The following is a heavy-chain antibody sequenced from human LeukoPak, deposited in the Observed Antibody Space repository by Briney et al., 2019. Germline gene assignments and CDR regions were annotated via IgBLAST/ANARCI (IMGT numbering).Heavy chain of an antibody. V-gene: IGHV3-7*01. D-gene: IGHD2-8*01. CDR1: GFTFSTYW. CDR3: ARGLLMVYAGGWDY. CDR2: IKQDESEK. J-gene: IGHJ4*02. Sequence: TGGSLRLSCAASGFTFSTYWMTWVRQAPGKGLEWVANIKQDESEKYYVDSVKGRFTISRDNAKDSLYLQMNSLRAEDTAVYYCARGLLMVYAGGWDYWGQGTLVTVSS.